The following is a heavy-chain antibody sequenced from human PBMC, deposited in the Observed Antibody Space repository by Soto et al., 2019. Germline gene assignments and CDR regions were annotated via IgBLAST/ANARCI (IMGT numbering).Heavy chain of an antibody. J-gene: IGHJ5*02. D-gene: IGHD3-3*01. CDR3: ASDRAITIFGVVIASGWFAP. V-gene: IGHV3-33*01. Sequence: QVQLVESGGGVVQPGRSLRLSCAASGFTFSSYGMHWVRQAPGKGLEWVSVIWYDGSKKYYADSVKGRFTISRDNSKNTLYLQMNSLRAEDTAVDYCASDRAITIFGVVIASGWFAPWGQGTLVTVSS. CDR1: GFTFSSYG. CDR2: IWYDGSKK.